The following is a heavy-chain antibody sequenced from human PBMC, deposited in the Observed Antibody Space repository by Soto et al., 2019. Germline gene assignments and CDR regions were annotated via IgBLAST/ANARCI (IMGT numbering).Heavy chain of an antibody. CDR1: GFTVATTG. CDR3: AKDWGSSGWFNWFNP. Sequence: QVQLVESAGGVVQPGESLKVACAASGFTVATTGMHWVRQAPGKGLEWVAMISHSGTSKVYIDSVQGRFTISRDNAKNNLYLQMSSLRPEDTAIYYCAKDWGSSGWFNWFNPWGQGVLVTVSS. D-gene: IGHD6-19*01. CDR2: ISHSGTSK. J-gene: IGHJ5*02. V-gene: IGHV3-30*18.